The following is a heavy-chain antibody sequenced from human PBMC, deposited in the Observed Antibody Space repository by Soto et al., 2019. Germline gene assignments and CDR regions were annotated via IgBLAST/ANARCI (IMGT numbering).Heavy chain of an antibody. CDR3: ARLDASSWYFDY. D-gene: IGHD3-16*01. CDR2: IYYSGST. Sequence: SETLSLTCTVSGGSISSGGYYWSWIRQHPGKGLEWIGYIYYSGSTYYNPSLKSRVTISVDTSKNQFSLKLSSVTAADTAVYYCARLDASSWYFDYCGQGTLVTVSS. CDR1: GGSISSGGYY. V-gene: IGHV4-31*03. J-gene: IGHJ4*02.